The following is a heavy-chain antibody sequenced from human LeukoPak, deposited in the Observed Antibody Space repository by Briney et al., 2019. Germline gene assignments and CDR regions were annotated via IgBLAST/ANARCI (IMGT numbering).Heavy chain of an antibody. CDR1: GGSFSGYY. J-gene: IGHJ4*02. D-gene: IGHD3-3*01. CDR3: ARERRRELRFLEWLPDYFDY. Sequence: SETLSLXCAVYGGSFSGYYWSWIRQPPGKGLEWIGEINHSGSTNYNPSLKSRVTISVDTSKNQFSLKLSSVTAADTAVYYCARERRRELRFLEWLPDYFDYWGQRTLVTVSS. V-gene: IGHV4-34*01. CDR2: INHSGST.